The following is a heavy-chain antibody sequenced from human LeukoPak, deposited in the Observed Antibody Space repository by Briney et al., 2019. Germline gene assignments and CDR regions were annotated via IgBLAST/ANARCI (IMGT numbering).Heavy chain of an antibody. CDR1: AYTFASYD. V-gene: IGHV1-8*01. CDR3: IAAAGVAAFDI. CDR2: MNPNSGNT. D-gene: IGHD6-13*01. Sequence: ASRTVSCKADAYTFASYDINWERQAAGQGLERMGWMNPNSGNTGYAQKFQGRVTMTRNTSISTAYMELSSLRSEDTAVYYCIAAAGVAAFDIWGQGTMVTVSA. J-gene: IGHJ3*02.